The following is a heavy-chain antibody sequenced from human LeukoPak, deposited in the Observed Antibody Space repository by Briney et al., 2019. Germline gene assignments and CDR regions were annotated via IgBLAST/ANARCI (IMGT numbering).Heavy chain of an antibody. Sequence: GGSLRLSCVASGFIFSTHAMSWVRLAPGRGLEWVSTISDSGGSTYYTESVKGRFTISRDNSMSTLSLQMKSLRVEDTALYYCARGYYSGGSCTWGLFDSWGQGTLVTVSS. D-gene: IGHD2-15*01. J-gene: IGHJ4*02. CDR3: ARGYYSGGSCTWGLFDS. CDR2: ISDSGGST. V-gene: IGHV3-23*01. CDR1: GFIFSTHA.